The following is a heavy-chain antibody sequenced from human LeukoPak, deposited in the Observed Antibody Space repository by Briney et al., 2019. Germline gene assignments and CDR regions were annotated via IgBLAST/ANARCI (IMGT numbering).Heavy chain of an antibody. V-gene: IGHV4-59*01. D-gene: IGHD6-19*01. CDR3: AAGSGHTFDAFDS. CDR2: IYYSGST. J-gene: IGHJ3*02. Sequence: SETLSLTCTASGGSISSYYWSWIRQPPGKGLEWIGYIYYSGSTNYNPSLKSRVTISVDTSKNQFSLKLSSVTAADTAVYYCAAGSGHTFDAFDSWGQGTMVTVSS. CDR1: GGSISSYY.